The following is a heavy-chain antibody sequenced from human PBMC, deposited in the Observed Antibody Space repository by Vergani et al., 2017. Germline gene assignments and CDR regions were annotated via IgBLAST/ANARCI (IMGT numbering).Heavy chain of an antibody. CDR2: IYYSGST. Sequence: QVQLQESGPGLVKPSQTLSLTCTVSGGSISSGGYYWSWIRQHPGKGLEWIGYIYYSGSTYYNPSPKSRVTISVDTSKNQFSLKLSSVTAADTAVYYCARVAYDSSGYLCPFDYWGQGTLVTVSS. V-gene: IGHV4-31*03. J-gene: IGHJ4*02. CDR1: GGSISSGGYY. D-gene: IGHD3-22*01. CDR3: ARVAYDSSGYLCPFDY.